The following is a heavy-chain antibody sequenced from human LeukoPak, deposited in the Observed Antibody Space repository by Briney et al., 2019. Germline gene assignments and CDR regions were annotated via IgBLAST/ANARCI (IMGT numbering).Heavy chain of an antibody. CDR2: IYYSGST. CDR1: GGSISSGGYY. J-gene: IGHJ6*02. V-gene: IGHV4-31*03. Sequence: SQTLSLTCTVSGGSISSGGYYWSWIRQHPGTGLEWIGYIYYSGSTYYNPSLKSRVTISVDTSKNQFSLKLSSVTAADTAVYYCARGYYDILTGYYYYYGMDVWGQGTTVTVSS. CDR3: ARGYYDILTGYYYYYGMDV. D-gene: IGHD3-9*01.